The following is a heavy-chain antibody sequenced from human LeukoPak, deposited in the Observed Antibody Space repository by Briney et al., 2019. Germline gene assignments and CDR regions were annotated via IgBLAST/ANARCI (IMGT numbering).Heavy chain of an antibody. Sequence: GASVKVSCKASGYTFTSYGITWVRQAPGQGLEWMGWISPYNGNTKYEQKLEGRVTMTTDTSTSTASMELRSLRSDDRAVYYCARDSGSDSDSWGQGTLVTVSS. V-gene: IGHV1-18*01. CDR1: GYTFTSYG. J-gene: IGHJ4*02. CDR2: ISPYNGNT. CDR3: ARDSGSDSDS. D-gene: IGHD3-10*01.